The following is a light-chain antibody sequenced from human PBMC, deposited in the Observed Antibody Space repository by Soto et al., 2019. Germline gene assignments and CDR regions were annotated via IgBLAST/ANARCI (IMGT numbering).Light chain of an antibody. CDR2: GAS. Sequence: EIVLTQSPGTLSLSPGARAPLSCRASQSVSSSYLAWYQQKPGQAPKLLIYGASSRATGIPDRFSGSGSGTDFTLTISRLEPEDFAVYYCQQHGTSPITFGQGTRLEIK. V-gene: IGKV3-20*01. CDR1: QSVSSSY. CDR3: QQHGTSPIT. J-gene: IGKJ5*01.